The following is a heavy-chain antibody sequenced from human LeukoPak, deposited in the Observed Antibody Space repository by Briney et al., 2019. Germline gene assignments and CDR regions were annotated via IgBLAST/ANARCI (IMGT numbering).Heavy chain of an antibody. CDR2: IKSKTDGGTT. CDR1: GFSFRNAW. V-gene: IGHV3-15*01. J-gene: IGHJ4*02. D-gene: IGHD2-21*02. CDR3: TTYIVVVTGFDY. Sequence: PGGSLRLSCAASGFSFRNAWMSWVRQAPGKGLEWVGLIKSKTDGGTTDYAAPVKGRFTISRDDSKNTLYLQMNSLKTEDTAVYYCTTYIVVVTGFDYWGQGTLVTVSS.